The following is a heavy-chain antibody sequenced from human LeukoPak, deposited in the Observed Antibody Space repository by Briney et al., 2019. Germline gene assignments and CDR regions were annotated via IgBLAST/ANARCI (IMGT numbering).Heavy chain of an antibody. V-gene: IGHV3-74*01. CDR1: GFSFSVYW. J-gene: IGHJ3*02. CDR2: IKTDGSIT. CDR3: ASPGRIVVVTAKNAFDI. Sequence: PGGSLRLSCAASGFSFSVYWMHWVRQAPGKGPVWVSRIKTDGSITDYADSVKGRFTISRDNAKNTLYLQMNSLRAEDTAVYYCASPGRIVVVTAKNAFDIWGQGTMVTVSS. D-gene: IGHD2-21*02.